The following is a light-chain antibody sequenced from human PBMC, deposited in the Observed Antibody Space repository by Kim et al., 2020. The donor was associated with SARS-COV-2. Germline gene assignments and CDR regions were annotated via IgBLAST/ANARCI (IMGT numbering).Light chain of an antibody. CDR2: AAS. CDR1: QGIRND. CDR3: LQDHNYPRS. V-gene: IGKV1-6*01. Sequence: SASVGGRVTITCRESQGIRNDVGWYQQKPGTSPRLLIYAASSLQSGVPSRFSGSGSGTDFTLTISSLQPEDFATYYCLQDHNYPRSFGQGTKLEIK. J-gene: IGKJ2*04.